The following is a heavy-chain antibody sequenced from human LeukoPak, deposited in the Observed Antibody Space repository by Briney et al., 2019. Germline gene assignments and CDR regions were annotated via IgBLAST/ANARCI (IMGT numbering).Heavy chain of an antibody. CDR2: ISSSSSYI. D-gene: IGHD3-22*01. V-gene: IGHV3-21*01. J-gene: IGHJ1*01. CDR1: GFTFSSYS. CDR3: ARSSGYYYPKYFQH. Sequence: PGGSLRLSCAASGFTFSSYSMNWVRQAPGKGLEWVSTISSSSSYIYYADSVKGRFTISRDNAKNSLYLQMNSLRAEDTAVYYCARSSGYYYPKYFQHWGQGTLVTVSS.